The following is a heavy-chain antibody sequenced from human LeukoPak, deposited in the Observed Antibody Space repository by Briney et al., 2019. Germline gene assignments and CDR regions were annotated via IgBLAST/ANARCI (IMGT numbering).Heavy chain of an antibody. Sequence: GGSLRFSCAASGFTFSNYWMHWIRQVPGKGLVWVSHIKYDGSATNYADSVKGRFTISRDNAKNTLYLQMNSLRAEDTAVYYCVSGSLQSGYNFDYWGQGALVTVSS. CDR1: GFTFSNYW. D-gene: IGHD3-3*01. CDR3: VSGSLQSGYNFDY. CDR2: IKYDGSAT. V-gene: IGHV3-74*01. J-gene: IGHJ4*02.